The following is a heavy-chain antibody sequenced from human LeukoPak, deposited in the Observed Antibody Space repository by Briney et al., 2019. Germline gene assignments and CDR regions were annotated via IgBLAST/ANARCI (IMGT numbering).Heavy chain of an antibody. V-gene: IGHV3-23*01. J-gene: IGHJ6*03. CDR3: AKGEYGSGYYYMDV. CDR1: GFTFSSYA. CDR2: ISGSGGST. Sequence: GGSLRLSCAASGFTFSSYAMSWVRQAPGKGLEWVSAISGSGGSTYYADSVKGWFTISRDNSKNTLYLQMNSLRAEDTAVYYCAKGEYGSGYYYMDVWGKGTTVTVSS. D-gene: IGHD3-10*01.